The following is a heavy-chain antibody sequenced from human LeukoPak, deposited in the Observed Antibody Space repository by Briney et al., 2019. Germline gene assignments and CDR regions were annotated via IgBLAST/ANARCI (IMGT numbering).Heavy chain of an antibody. CDR2: IIPILGIA. Sequence: GASVKVSCKASGYTFTSYGISWVRQAPGQGLEWMGRIIPILGIANYAQKFQGRVTITADKSTSTAYMELSSLRSEDTAVYYCARGSGRPLLQYYFDYWGQGTLVTVSS. J-gene: IGHJ4*02. D-gene: IGHD3-10*01. CDR1: GYTFTSYG. CDR3: ARGSGRPLLQYYFDY. V-gene: IGHV1-69*04.